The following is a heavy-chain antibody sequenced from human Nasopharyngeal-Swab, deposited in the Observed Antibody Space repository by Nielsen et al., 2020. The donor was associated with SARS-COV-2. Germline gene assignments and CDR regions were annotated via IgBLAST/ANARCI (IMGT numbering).Heavy chain of an antibody. D-gene: IGHD3-3*01. CDR1: GYTLTVLP. V-gene: IGHV1-24*01. CDR2: VVPEDGEP. Sequence: ASVKASCKVSGYTLTVLPIHWVRQAPGKGLEWMGTVVPEDGEPIYAQNFQGRVTMTEDTSTYTAYLELSSLRSEDTAVYYCASEGSGVFGVVIYAFDIWGPGTLVTVSS. CDR3: ASEGSGVFGVVIYAFDI. J-gene: IGHJ3*02.